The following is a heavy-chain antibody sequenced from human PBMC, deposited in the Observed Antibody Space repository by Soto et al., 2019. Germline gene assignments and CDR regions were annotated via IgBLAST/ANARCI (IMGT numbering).Heavy chain of an antibody. J-gene: IGHJ4*02. D-gene: IGHD2-21*02. V-gene: IGHV1-2*04. Sequence: RASVKVSCKVSGYTLTELSMHWVRQAPGQGLEWMGWTNPNSGGTNYAQKFQGWVTMTRDTSISTAYMELSRLRSDDTAVYYCARAHLAYCGGDCYSFPPGYWGQGTLVTVSS. CDR2: TNPNSGGT. CDR3: ARAHLAYCGGDCYSFPPGY. CDR1: GYTLTELS.